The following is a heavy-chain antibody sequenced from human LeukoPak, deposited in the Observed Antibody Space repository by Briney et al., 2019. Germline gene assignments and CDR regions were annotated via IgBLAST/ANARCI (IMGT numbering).Heavy chain of an antibody. CDR3: ARGHCSSTSCQVPDYYYYYYMDV. CDR2: INTNTGNP. D-gene: IGHD2-2*01. J-gene: IGHJ6*03. V-gene: IGHV7-4-1*02. CDR1: GYTFTNSA. Sequence: ASVKVSCKASGYTFTNSAMNWVRQAPGQGLEWMGWINTNTGNPTYAQGFTGRFVFSLDTSVSTAYLQISSLKAEDTAVYYCARGHCSSTSCQVPDYYYYYYMDVWGKGTTVTISS.